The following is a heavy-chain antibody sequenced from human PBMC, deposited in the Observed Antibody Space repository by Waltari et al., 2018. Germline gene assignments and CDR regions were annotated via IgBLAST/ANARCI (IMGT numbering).Heavy chain of an antibody. V-gene: IGHV4-4*09. D-gene: IGHD1-26*01. Sequence: QVQLQESGPGLVKPSETLSLTCTVSGGSISSYYWSWIRQPPGKGLEWIGYIYTSGSTNYNPSLKSRVTISVDTSKNQFSLKLSSVTAADTAVYYCAISLWDEKARIDYWGQGTLVTVSS. CDR2: IYTSGST. J-gene: IGHJ4*02. CDR1: GGSISSYY. CDR3: AISLWDEKARIDY.